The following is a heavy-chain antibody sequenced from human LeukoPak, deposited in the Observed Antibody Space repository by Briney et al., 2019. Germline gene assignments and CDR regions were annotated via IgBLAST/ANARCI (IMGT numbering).Heavy chain of an antibody. Sequence: GASVKVSCKASGYTFATYGFCWVRQAPGHGLEWMGWISSNTGKTDYAQKFHGRVTLTTDTSTSTAYMELRSLRPDDTALYYCAKVAGDRMDYWGQGTLLTVSS. CDR2: ISSNTGKT. CDR3: AKVAGDRMDY. D-gene: IGHD6-13*01. V-gene: IGHV1-18*01. J-gene: IGHJ4*02. CDR1: GYTFATYG.